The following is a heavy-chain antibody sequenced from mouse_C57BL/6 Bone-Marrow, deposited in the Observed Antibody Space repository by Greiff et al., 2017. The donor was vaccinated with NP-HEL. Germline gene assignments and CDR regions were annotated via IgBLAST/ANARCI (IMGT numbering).Heavy chain of an antibody. D-gene: IGHD2-4*01. CDR1: GYTFTSYW. V-gene: IGHV1-64*01. J-gene: IGHJ3*01. CDR2: IHPNSGST. Sequence: QVQLQQPGAELVKPGASVKLSCKASGYTFTSYWMHWVKQRPGQGLEWIGMIHPNSGSTNYNEKFKSKATLTVDKSSITAYMQLSSLTSEDSAVYYCARSGIKGWFAYWGQGTLVTVSA. CDR3: ARSGIKGWFAY.